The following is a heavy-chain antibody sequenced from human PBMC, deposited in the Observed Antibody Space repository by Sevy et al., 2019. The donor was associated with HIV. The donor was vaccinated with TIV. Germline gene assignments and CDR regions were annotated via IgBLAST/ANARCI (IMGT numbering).Heavy chain of an antibody. CDR2: LKSKALDGTL. CDR1: GFTFGDFA. V-gene: IGHV3-49*04. D-gene: IGHD1-1*01. CDR3: KRWKGAQSIFDY. Sequence: GGSLRLSCTTSGFTFGDFAMNWVRQAPGKGLEWVAFLKSKALDGTLNNAESVKGRFTISRYDSKGIAYLQMNDLKSEETGVYYCKRWKGAQSIFDYWGQGALVTVSS. J-gene: IGHJ4*02.